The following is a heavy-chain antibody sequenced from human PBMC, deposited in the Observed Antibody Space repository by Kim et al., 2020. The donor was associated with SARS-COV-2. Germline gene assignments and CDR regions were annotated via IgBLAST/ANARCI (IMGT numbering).Heavy chain of an antibody. CDR2: IYWDDDK. V-gene: IGHV2-5*02. D-gene: IGHD5-12*01. CDR1: GFSLSTSGVG. J-gene: IGHJ4*02. Sequence: SGPTLVKPTQTLTLTCTFSGFSLSTSGVGVGWIRQPPGKALEWLALIYWDDDKRYSPSLKSRLTITKDTSKNQVVLTMTNMDPVDTATYYCAHSAYSGYDYAPQGYFDYWGQGTLVTVSS. CDR3: AHSAYSGYDYAPQGYFDY.